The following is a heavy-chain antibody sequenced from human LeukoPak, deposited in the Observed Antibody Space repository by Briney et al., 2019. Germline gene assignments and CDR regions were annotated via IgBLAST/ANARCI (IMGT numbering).Heavy chain of an antibody. CDR1: GFTFSTYS. J-gene: IGHJ4*02. Sequence: SGGSLRLSCAASGFTFSTYSMICVRQAPGKGLEWVSYISSSGTTIYYADSVKGRFTISRDNAKHSLYLQMNSLRDDDTAVYYCARVNMVGATHFDYWGQGTLVTVSS. CDR2: ISSSGTTI. CDR3: ARVNMVGATHFDY. D-gene: IGHD1-26*01. V-gene: IGHV3-48*02.